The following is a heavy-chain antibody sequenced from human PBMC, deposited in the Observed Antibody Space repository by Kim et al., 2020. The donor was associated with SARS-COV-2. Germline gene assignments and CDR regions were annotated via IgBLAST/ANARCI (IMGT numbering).Heavy chain of an antibody. CDR3: AKTYYYDRTGHYYAAFDI. J-gene: IGHJ3*02. V-gene: IGHV5-51*01. Sequence: GESLKISCKGSGYSFTSYWIGWVRQMPGKGLEWMGIIYPGDSTTIYSPSFQGQVTISADKSISTAYLQWSSLKASDTAIYYCAKTYYYDRTGHYYAAFDIWGGGTMVSVFS. D-gene: IGHD3-22*01. CDR1: GYSFTSYW. CDR2: IYPGDSTT.